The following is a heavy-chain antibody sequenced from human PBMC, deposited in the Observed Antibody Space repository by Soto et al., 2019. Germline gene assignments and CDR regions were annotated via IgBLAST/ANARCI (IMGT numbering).Heavy chain of an antibody. D-gene: IGHD3-3*01. J-gene: IGHJ4*02. Sequence: EVQLVESGGGLVKPGGSLRLSCAGSGFSFSSYRMNWVRQVPGKGLEWVSCISGSSSYMYYADSVKGRFTISRDNAKNSVYLEMNSLRAEDTAVYYCARPDSSGYYFVLWGQGTLVTVSS. V-gene: IGHV3-21*02. CDR2: ISGSSSYM. CDR3: ARPDSSGYYFVL. CDR1: GFSFSSYR.